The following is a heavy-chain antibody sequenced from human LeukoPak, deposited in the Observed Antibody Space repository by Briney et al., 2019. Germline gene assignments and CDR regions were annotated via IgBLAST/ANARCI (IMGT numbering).Heavy chain of an antibody. V-gene: IGHV1-69*04. CDR3: ANGPGGSGSYTDY. D-gene: IGHD3-10*01. J-gene: IGHJ4*02. CDR2: IIPILGIA. Sequence: SVKVSCKASGGTFSSYAISWVRQAPGQGLEWMGRIIPILGIANYAQKFQGRVTITADKSTSTAYMELSSLRSEDTAVYYCANGPGGSGSYTDYWGQGTLVTVSS. CDR1: GGTFSSYA.